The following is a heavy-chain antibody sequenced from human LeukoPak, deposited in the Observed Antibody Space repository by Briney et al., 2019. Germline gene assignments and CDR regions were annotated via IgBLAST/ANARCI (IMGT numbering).Heavy chain of an antibody. Sequence: SEALSLTCTVSGGSISSYYWSWIRQPPGKGLEWIGYIYYSGSTNYNPSLKSRVTISVDTSKKQFSLKLNSVTAADTAVYYCARRGAQQLVLFDYWGQGTLVTVSS. CDR1: GGSISSYY. D-gene: IGHD6-13*01. CDR2: IYYSGST. V-gene: IGHV4-59*12. CDR3: ARRGAQQLVLFDY. J-gene: IGHJ4*02.